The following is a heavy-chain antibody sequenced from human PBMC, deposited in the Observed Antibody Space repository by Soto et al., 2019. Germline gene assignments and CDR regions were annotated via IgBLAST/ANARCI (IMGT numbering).Heavy chain of an antibody. V-gene: IGHV4-59*01. CDR1: XASISNSF. J-gene: IGHJ4*01. CDR3: ARSGFTCGGVM. Sequence: QESGPGLVKPSPTLSLTXXXXXASISNSFGSXXXXXXXKALEYLGYMFSNGLTAFNPSLKSRVTTSVNTSNDQFSLSLTSVTEAVTAVYYCARSGFTCGGVMWGHGILVTVSS. D-gene: IGHD3-16*01. CDR2: MFSNGLT.